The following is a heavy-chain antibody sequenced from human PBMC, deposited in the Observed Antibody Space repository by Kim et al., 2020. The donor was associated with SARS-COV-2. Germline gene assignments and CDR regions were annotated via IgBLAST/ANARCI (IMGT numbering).Heavy chain of an antibody. D-gene: IGHD6-13*01. V-gene: IGHV4-4*07. CDR3: ARTGPRSNWSFDS. CDR1: SGSISDYS. J-gene: IGHJ4*02. Sequence: SETLSLTCVVSSGSISDYSWNWIRQPAGKGLEWIGRIYISESTDYSPALKSRVTMSIDTSKKQFSLKLSSVSAADTAVYYCARTGPRSNWSFDSWGQGT. CDR2: IYISEST.